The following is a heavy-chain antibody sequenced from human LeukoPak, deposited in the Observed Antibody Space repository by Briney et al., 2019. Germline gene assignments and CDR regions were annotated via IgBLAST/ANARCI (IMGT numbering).Heavy chain of an antibody. CDR1: GFTFSSYA. J-gene: IGHJ4*02. CDR3: ARELPYSSSGSY. V-gene: IGHV3-30-3*01. Sequence: PGGSLRLSCAASGFTFSSYAMHWVRQAPGEGLEWVAVISYDGSNKYYADSVKGRFTISRDNSKNTLYLQMNSLRAEDTAVYYCARELPYSSSGSYWGQGTLVTVSS. CDR2: ISYDGSNK. D-gene: IGHD6-6*01.